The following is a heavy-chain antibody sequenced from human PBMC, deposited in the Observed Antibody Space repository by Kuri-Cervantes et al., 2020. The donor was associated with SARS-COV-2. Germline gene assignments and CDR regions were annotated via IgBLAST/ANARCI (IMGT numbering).Heavy chain of an antibody. CDR3: ASAFGDH. J-gene: IGHJ4*02. V-gene: IGHV4-34*01. CDR2: INHSGST. D-gene: IGHD3-16*01. Sequence: GSLRLSCAVSGELFSGYYWSWIRQSPGKGLEWIGEINHSGSTNYNPSLKSRVVISVDTSKNHFSLKLTSVTAADTAVYYCASAFGDHWGLGTLVTVSS. CDR1: GELFSGYY.